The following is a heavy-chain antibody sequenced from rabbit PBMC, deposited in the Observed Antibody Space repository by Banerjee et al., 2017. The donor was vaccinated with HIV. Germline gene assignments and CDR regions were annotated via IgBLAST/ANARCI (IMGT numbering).Heavy chain of an antibody. J-gene: IGHJ4*01. V-gene: IGHV1S40*01. CDR3: SRGAGSKGFEL. Sequence: QSLEESGGDLVKPGASLTLTCTASGFSFSNKYVMCWVRQAPGKGLEWIGCINTSSGNTVYASWAKGRFTISKTSSTTVTLQMTSLTAADTATYFCSRGAGSKGFELWGPGTLVTV. D-gene: IGHD5-1*01. CDR2: INTSSGNT. CDR1: GFSFSNKYV.